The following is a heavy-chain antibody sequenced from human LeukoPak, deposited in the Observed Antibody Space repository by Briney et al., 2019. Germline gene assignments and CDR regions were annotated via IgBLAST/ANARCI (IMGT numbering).Heavy chain of an antibody. CDR1: GFTVSNAW. D-gene: IGHD6-13*01. J-gene: IGHJ4*02. V-gene: IGHV3-15*01. CDR3: TTVSWAAAGY. CDR2: IKSKTDGGTT. Sequence: GGSLRLSCAASGFTVSNAWTTWVRQAPGKGLEWVGRIKSKTDGGTTEYAAPVKGRFTISRDGSKNTLYLQMNSLKTEDTAVYYCTTVSWAAAGYWGQGTLVTVSS.